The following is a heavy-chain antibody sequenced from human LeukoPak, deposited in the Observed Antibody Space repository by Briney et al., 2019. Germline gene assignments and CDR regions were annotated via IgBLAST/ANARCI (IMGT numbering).Heavy chain of an antibody. CDR1: GFTFSSYA. V-gene: IGHV3-23*01. CDR3: AKTFYDYGDYDDY. J-gene: IGHJ4*02. CDR2: ISGSGGST. D-gene: IGHD4-17*01. Sequence: GGSLRLSCAASGFTFSSYAMSWVRQAPGKGLEWVSAISGSGGSTYYADSVKGRFTISRDNSKNTLYLQMNSLRAGDTAVYYCAKTFYDYGDYDDYWGQGTLVTVSS.